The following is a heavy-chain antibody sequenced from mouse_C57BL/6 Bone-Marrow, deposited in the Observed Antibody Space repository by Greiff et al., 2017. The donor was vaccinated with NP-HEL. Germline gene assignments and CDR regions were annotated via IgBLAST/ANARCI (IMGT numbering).Heavy chain of an antibody. J-gene: IGHJ2*01. Sequence: VKLQQPGAELFKPGAAGMLSCAASGYTFTSYWITWVKQRPGQGLEWIGDISPGSGSPNYNEKFKSKATLTVDTSSSTAYMQLSSLTSEDSAVDYCASRRSNYVGSDYWGQGTTLTVSS. CDR2: ISPGSGSP. CDR1: GYTFTSYW. D-gene: IGHD2-5*01. CDR3: ASRRSNYVGSDY. V-gene: IGHV1-55*01.